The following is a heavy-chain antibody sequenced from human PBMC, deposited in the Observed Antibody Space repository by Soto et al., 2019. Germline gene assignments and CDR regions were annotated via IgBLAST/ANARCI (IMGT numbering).Heavy chain of an antibody. D-gene: IGHD3-16*02. CDR3: ASVILHLVY. J-gene: IGHJ4*02. V-gene: IGHV3-21*01. CDR1: GFPFSSCS. Sequence: GGSLTLSCAASGFPFSSCSMNWVLQAPGKGLEWVSSISSSSSYIYYADSVKGRFTISRDNAKNSLYLQMNSLRAEDTAVYYCASVILHLVYWGQGSLDTVSS. CDR2: ISSSSSYI.